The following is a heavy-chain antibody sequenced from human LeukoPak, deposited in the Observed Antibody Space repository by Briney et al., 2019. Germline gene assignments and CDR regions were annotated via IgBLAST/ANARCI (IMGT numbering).Heavy chain of an antibody. V-gene: IGHV3-30*02. D-gene: IGHD1-26*01. CDR2: IRSDGSNK. Sequence: GGSLRLSCAASGFTLSNHAMHWVRQAPGKGLEWVAFIRSDGSNKDYADSVKGRFTISRDNSKNTLYLQMNSLRAEDTAVYYCAKGGERGTSYLPDWGQGILVTVSS. J-gene: IGHJ4*02. CDR3: AKGGERGTSYLPD. CDR1: GFTLSNHA.